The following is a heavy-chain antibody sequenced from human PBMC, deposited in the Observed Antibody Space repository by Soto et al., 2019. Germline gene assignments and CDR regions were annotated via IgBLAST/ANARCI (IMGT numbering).Heavy chain of an antibody. J-gene: IGHJ6*02. V-gene: IGHV1-18*04. CDR1: GYTFTSYG. CDR2: ISAYNGNT. Sequence: VSVKVSCKASGYTFTSYGISWVRQAPGQGLEWMGWISAYNGNTNYAQKLQGRVTMTTDTSTSTAYMELRSLRSDDTAVYYCARDAFAFWSGYYMDYGMDVWGQGTTVTVSS. D-gene: IGHD3-3*01. CDR3: ARDAFAFWSGYYMDYGMDV.